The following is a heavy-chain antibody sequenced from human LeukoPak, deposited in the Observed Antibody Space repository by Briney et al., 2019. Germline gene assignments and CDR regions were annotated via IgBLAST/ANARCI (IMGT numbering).Heavy chain of an antibody. V-gene: IGHV3-30-3*01. J-gene: IGHJ4*02. CDR2: ISYDGSNK. CDR1: GFTFSSYA. CDR3: ARENQDYVWGSYRSSLDY. D-gene: IGHD3-16*02. Sequence: GGSLRLSCAASGFTFSSYAMHWVRQAPGKGLEWVAVISYDGSNKYYVDSVKGRFTISRDNSKNTLYLQMNSLRAEDTAVYYCARENQDYVWGSYRSSLDYWGQGTLVTVSS.